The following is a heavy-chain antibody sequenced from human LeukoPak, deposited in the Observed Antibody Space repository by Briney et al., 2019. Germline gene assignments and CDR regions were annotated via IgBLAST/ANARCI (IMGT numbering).Heavy chain of an antibody. J-gene: IGHJ3*02. V-gene: IGHV4-39*07. CDR1: GGSISSSSYY. CDR2: IYYSGST. CDR3: AKDPGGGYKDDALDI. Sequence: SETPSPTCTVSGGSISSSSYYWGWIRQPPGKGLEWIGSIYYSGSTYYNPSLKSRVTISVDTSKNQFSLKLSSVTAADTAVYYCAKDPGGGYKDDALDIWGQGTMVIVSS. D-gene: IGHD5-12*01.